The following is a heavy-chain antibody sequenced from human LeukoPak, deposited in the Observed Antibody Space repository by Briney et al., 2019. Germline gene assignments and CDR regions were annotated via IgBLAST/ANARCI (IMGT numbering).Heavy chain of an antibody. CDR2: INPNSGGT. V-gene: IGHV1-2*02. J-gene: IGHJ6*03. CDR3: ARDPFSFWSGPSDYYYMDV. D-gene: IGHD3-3*01. CDR1: GYTFTGYY. Sequence: GASVKVSCKASGYTFTGYYMHWVRQAPGQGLEWMGWINPNSGGTNYAQKFQGRVTMTRDTSISTAYMELRSLRSDDTAVYYCARDPFSFWSGPSDYYYMDVWGKGTTVTVSS.